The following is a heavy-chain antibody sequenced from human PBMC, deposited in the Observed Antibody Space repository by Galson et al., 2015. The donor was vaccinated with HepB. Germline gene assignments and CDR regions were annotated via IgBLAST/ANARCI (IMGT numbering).Heavy chain of an antibody. CDR3: ARVVGQWLIHDAFDL. J-gene: IGHJ3*01. Sequence: LSLTCTVSGGSMNDYYWTWIRQPPGKGLEWIGHVYYTGSTQYNPSLKSRVTISVDTSKNQFSLRLTSLTVADTAVYFCARVVGQWLIHDAFDLWGQGTLVTVSS. CDR1: GGSMNDYY. V-gene: IGHV4-59*01. D-gene: IGHD6-19*01. CDR2: VYYTGST.